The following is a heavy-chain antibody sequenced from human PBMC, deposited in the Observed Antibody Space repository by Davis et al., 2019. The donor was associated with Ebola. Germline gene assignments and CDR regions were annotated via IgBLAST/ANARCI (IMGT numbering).Heavy chain of an antibody. V-gene: IGHV3-21*01. D-gene: IGHD4-17*01. CDR1: GFTFSSYA. J-gene: IGHJ4*02. CDR2: ISSSSNYI. Sequence: GGSLRLSCAASGFTFSSYAMSWVRQAPGKGLEWVSFISSSSNYIYYADSVKGRFTVSRDNSKYTLYLQMNSLRREDSAMYYCAKETTATTDFDYWGQGTLVTVSS. CDR3: AKETTATTDFDY.